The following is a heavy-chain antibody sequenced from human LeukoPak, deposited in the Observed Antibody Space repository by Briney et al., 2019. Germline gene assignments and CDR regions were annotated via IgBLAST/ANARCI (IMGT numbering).Heavy chain of an antibody. CDR2: MNPNSGST. V-gene: IGHV1-8*03. Sequence: ASVKVSCKASGYIFTSYGINWVRQATGQGLEWMGWMNPNSGSTGYAQKFQGRVTITRNTSISTAYMELSGLGSEDTAVYYCARGRSTGYPYYFEYWGQGTLVTVSS. J-gene: IGHJ4*02. CDR1: GYIFTSYG. CDR3: ARGRSTGYPYYFEY. D-gene: IGHD5-12*01.